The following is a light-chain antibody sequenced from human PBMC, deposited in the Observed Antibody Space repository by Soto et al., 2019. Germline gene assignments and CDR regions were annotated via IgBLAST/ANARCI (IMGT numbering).Light chain of an antibody. CDR3: QSYDSGLSGLYV. CDR1: SSNIGAGYD. Sequence: QSVLTQPPSVSGAPGQRVTISCTGSSSNIGAGYDVHWYQQLRGTAPKLLIFGNSNRPSGVPDRFSGSKSGNSASLAITGLQAEDEADYYCQSYDSGLSGLYVFGTGTKVTV. J-gene: IGLJ1*01. CDR2: GNS. V-gene: IGLV1-40*01.